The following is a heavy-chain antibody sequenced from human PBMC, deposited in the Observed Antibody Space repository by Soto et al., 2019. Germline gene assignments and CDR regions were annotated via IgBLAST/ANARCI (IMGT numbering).Heavy chain of an antibody. CDR3: ATTYSSSWYSGPDY. V-gene: IGHV4-59*08. Sequence: PSETLSLTCTVSGGSIRSYFWSWIRPPPGKGLEWIGYIYYSGSTNYNPSLKSRVTISLDTSKNQCSLKLSSVTATDTAVYYCATTYSSSWYSGPDYWGQGTLVTVSS. J-gene: IGHJ4*02. CDR2: IYYSGST. D-gene: IGHD6-13*01. CDR1: GGSIRSYF.